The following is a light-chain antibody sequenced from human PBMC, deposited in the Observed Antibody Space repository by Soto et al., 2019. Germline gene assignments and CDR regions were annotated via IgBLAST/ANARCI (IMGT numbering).Light chain of an antibody. J-gene: IGKJ1*01. CDR2: GAS. Sequence: EIVLTQSPGTLSLSPGERATLSCRASQSVSSSYLACYQQKPGKAPRLLIYGASSRDTGIPDRFSGSGSGTDFTLTISRLEPEDFAVYYCQQYGSSPRTFGQGTKVDIK. CDR1: QSVSSSY. CDR3: QQYGSSPRT. V-gene: IGKV3-20*01.